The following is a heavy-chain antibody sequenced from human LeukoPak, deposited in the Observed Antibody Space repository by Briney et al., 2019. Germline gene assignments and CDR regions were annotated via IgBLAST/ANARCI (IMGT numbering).Heavy chain of an antibody. Sequence: GGSLRLSCAASGFTFSGYAMTWGRQAPGKGLEGVSSISNSGGTTYYTDSVKGRFTISRDNSKNTLYLQMNSLRADDTAVYYCARVSNQIVVAGGYWGQGTLVTVSS. J-gene: IGHJ4*02. CDR1: GFTFSGYA. V-gene: IGHV3-23*01. D-gene: IGHD3-22*01. CDR3: ARVSNQIVVAGGY. CDR2: ISNSGGTT.